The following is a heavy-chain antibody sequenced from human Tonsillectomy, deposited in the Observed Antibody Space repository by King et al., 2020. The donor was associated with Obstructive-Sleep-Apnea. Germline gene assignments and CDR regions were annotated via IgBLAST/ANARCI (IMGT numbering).Heavy chain of an antibody. J-gene: IGHJ5*02. Sequence: VVQSGRSLRLSCAASGFPFSSYAMHWVRQAPGKGLEWVAVISYDGSNKYYADSVKGRFTISRDNSKNTLYLQMNSLRAEDTAVYYCARGSRISSSWAYNWFDPWGQGTLVTVSS. V-gene: IGHV3-30*04. CDR3: ARGSRISSSWAYNWFDP. CDR2: ISYDGSNK. D-gene: IGHD6-13*01. CDR1: GFPFSSYA.